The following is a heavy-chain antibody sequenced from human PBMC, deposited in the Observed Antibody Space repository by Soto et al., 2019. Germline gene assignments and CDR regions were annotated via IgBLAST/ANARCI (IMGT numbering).Heavy chain of an antibody. CDR3: ATGRGYCSSTSCYVGSDY. CDR2: ISGSGGST. J-gene: IGHJ4*02. D-gene: IGHD2-2*01. Sequence: EVQLLESGGGLVQPGGSLRLSCAASGFTFSSYAMSWVRQAPGKGLELVSAISGSGGSTYYADSVKGRFTISRDNSKNTLYLQMNSRRAEDTAVYYCATGRGYCSSTSCYVGSDYWGQGTMVTVSS. V-gene: IGHV3-23*01. CDR1: GFTFSSYA.